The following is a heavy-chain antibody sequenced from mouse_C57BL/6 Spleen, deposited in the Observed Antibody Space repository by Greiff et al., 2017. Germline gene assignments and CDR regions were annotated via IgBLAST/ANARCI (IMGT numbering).Heavy chain of an antibody. Sequence: EVHLVESGPGLVKPSQSLSLTCSVTGYSITSGYYWNWIRQFPGNKLEWMGYISYDGSNNYNPSLKNRISITRDTSKNQFFLKLNSVTTEDTATYYCARDGDYYGRDYFDYWGQGTTLTVSS. CDR1: GYSITSGYY. V-gene: IGHV3-6*01. J-gene: IGHJ2*01. CDR3: ARDGDYYGRDYFDY. CDR2: ISYDGSN. D-gene: IGHD1-1*01.